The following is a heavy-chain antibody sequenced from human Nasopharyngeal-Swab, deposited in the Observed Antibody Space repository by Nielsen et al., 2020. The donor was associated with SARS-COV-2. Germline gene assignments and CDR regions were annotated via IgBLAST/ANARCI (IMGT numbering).Heavy chain of an antibody. D-gene: IGHD1-26*01. CDR1: GFTFSGSA. V-gene: IGHV3-73*01. Sequence: GGSLRLSCAASGFTFSGSAMHWVRQASGKGLEWVGRIRSKANSYATAYAASVKGRFTISRDDSKNTAYLQMNSLTAEDTAIYYCTRAGYSGSYGGFDSWGQGTLVSVSS. CDR2: IRSKANSYAT. J-gene: IGHJ4*02. CDR3: TRAGYSGSYGGFDS.